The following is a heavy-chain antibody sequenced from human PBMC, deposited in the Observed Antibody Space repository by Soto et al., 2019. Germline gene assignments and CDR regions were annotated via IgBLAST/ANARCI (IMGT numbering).Heavy chain of an antibody. CDR1: GGSISSSNYY. D-gene: IGHD1-26*01. CDR2: IYYGGST. CDR3: ATQEVGGSYVYTFDP. V-gene: IGHV4-39*01. Sequence: QLQLQESGPGLVKPSETLSLTCTVSGGSISSSNYYWGWIRQPPGKGLEWIGSIYYGGSTYYNPSLKRRVTISVDTSKHQFSLKLSSVTAADTAVYYCATQEVGGSYVYTFDPWGQGTLVTVSS. J-gene: IGHJ5*02.